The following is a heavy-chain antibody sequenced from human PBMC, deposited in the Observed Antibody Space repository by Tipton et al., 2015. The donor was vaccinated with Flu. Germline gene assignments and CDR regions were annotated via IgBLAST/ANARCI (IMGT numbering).Heavy chain of an antibody. CDR3: ARGSGSGTFVIFDY. Sequence: LRLSCTVSGGSLSSFYWTWIRQPAGKGLEWIGRIYSSGITKYDPSLKSRVTMSVDTSKNQFSLSLSSVTAADTAGYYCARGSGSGTFVIFDYWGQGTLVAVSS. CDR2: IYSSGIT. J-gene: IGHJ4*02. V-gene: IGHV4-4*07. D-gene: IGHD3-10*01. CDR1: GGSLSSFY.